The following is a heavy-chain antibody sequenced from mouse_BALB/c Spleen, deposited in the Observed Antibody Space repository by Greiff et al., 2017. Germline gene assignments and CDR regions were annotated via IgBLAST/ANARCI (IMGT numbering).Heavy chain of an antibody. D-gene: IGHD2-3*01. V-gene: IGHV1-7*01. CDR2: INPSTGYT. CDR3: ARDGYYRAWFAY. J-gene: IGHJ3*01. CDR1: GYTFTSYW. Sequence: VQLQQSGAELAKPGASVKMSCKASGYTFTSYWMHWVKQRPGQGLEWIGYINPSTGYTEYNQKFKDKATLTADKSSSTAYMQLSSLTSEDSAVYYCARDGYYRAWFAYWGQGTLVTVSA.